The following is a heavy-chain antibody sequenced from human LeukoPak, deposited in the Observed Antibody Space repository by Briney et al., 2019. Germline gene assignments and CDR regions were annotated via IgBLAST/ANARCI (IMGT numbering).Heavy chain of an antibody. V-gene: IGHV4-59*01. CDR1: GVSISTYY. CDR3: ARSFAY. Sequence: SETLSLTCTVSGVSISTYYWSWIRQPPGKGLEWIGNIYYSGSTNYNPSLKSRVTISVDTSKNQFSLRLSSVTAADTAVYYCARSFAYWGQGTLVTVSS. J-gene: IGHJ4*02. CDR2: IYYSGST.